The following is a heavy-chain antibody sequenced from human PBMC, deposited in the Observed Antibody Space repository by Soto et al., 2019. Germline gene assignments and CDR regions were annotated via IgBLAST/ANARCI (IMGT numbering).Heavy chain of an antibody. V-gene: IGHV4-34*01. CDR1: GGSFSGYY. CDR2: INHSGST. Sequence: SETLSLTCAVYGGSFSGYYWNWIRQSPGKGLEWIGEINHSGSTNYNPSLESRVTMSVDTSKNQFSLSLNSVTAADTAVYYCARGTECSGGTCYPDYWGQGMVVTVSS. D-gene: IGHD2-15*01. CDR3: ARGTECSGGTCYPDY. J-gene: IGHJ4*02.